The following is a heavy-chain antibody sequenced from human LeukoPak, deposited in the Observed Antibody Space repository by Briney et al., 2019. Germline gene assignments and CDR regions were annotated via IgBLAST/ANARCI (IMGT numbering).Heavy chain of an antibody. D-gene: IGHD2-2*01. V-gene: IGHV1-2*02. Sequence: ASVKVSCKASGYTFAGYYMFWVRQAPGQGLEWMGWINPNSSVTNYAQKFQGRVTMTRDTSISTAYMELSRLRSDDTAVYYCATSRGYCSSTSCRDDYYFDYWGQGTLVTVSS. CDR3: ATSRGYCSSTSCRDDYYFDY. CDR1: GYTFAGYY. J-gene: IGHJ4*02. CDR2: INPNSSVT.